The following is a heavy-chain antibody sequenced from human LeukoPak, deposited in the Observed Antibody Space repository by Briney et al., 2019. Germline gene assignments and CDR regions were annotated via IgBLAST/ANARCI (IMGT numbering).Heavy chain of an antibody. CDR3: AKRGYYYGSGVDY. D-gene: IGHD3-10*01. CDR1: GFTFSSDA. Sequence: GGSLRLSCAASGFTFSSDAMSWVRQAPGKGLEWVSAISGSGGSTYYADSVKGRFTISRDNSKNTLYLQMNSLRAEETAVYYCAKRGYYYGSGVDYWGQGTLVTVSS. V-gene: IGHV3-23*01. J-gene: IGHJ4*02. CDR2: ISGSGGST.